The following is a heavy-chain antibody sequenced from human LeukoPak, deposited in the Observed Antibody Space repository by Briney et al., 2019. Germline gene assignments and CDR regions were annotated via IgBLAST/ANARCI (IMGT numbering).Heavy chain of an antibody. CDR3: AKGTHHYYDSSGYSGPFDY. CDR1: GFTFSSYG. V-gene: IGHV3-33*06. Sequence: PGRSLRLSCAASGFTFSSYGMHWVRQAPGKGLEWVAVIWYDGSNKYYADSVKGRFTISRDNSKNTLYLQMNSLRAEDTAVYYCAKGTHHYYDSSGYSGPFDYWGQGTLVTVSS. CDR2: IWYDGSNK. D-gene: IGHD3-22*01. J-gene: IGHJ4*02.